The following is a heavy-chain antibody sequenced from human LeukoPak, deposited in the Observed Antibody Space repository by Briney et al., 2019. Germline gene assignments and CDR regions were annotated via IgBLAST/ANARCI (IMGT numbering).Heavy chain of an antibody. J-gene: IGHJ5*02. D-gene: IGHD3-9*01. V-gene: IGHV4-61*01. CDR3: ARDVLNYDILTGYYGNNWFDP. Sequence: SETLSLTCTVSGGSFSSGSYYWSWIRQPPGKGLEWIGYIYYSGSTNYNPSLKSRVTISVDTSKNQFSLKLSSVTAADTAVYYCARDVLNYDILTGYYGNNWFDPWGQGTLVTVSS. CDR2: IYYSGST. CDR1: GGSFSSGSYY.